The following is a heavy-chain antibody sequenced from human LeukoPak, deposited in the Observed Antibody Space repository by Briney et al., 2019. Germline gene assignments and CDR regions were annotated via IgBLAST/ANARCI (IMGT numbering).Heavy chain of an antibody. D-gene: IGHD1-1*01. CDR1: GHTLTVHY. J-gene: IGHJ1*01. CDR3: ARGGQLGLDN. Sequence: ASVKVSCKASGHTLTVHYIHWVRQGPGQGLEWLGWITLHSGDTHYAQKYQGRLTMTSDTSISTGYMELSTLQFDDTAVYYCARGGQLGLDNWGQGTLVTVSS. V-gene: IGHV1-2*02. CDR2: ITLHSGDT.